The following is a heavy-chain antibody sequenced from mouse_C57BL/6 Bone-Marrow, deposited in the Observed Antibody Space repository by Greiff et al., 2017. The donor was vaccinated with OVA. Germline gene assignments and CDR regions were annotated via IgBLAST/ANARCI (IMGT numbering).Heavy chain of an antibody. D-gene: IGHD2-3*01. CDR1: GFTFSDFY. CDR2: SRNKANDYTT. CDR3: ARVGGLLQNYAMDY. J-gene: IGHJ4*01. V-gene: IGHV7-1*01. Sequence: EVKLVESGGGLVQSGRSLRLSCATSGFTFSDFYMEWVRQAPGKGLEWIAASRNKANDYTTEYSASVKGRFIVSRDTSPSILYLQINALRAEDTAIYYCARVGGLLQNYAMDYWGQGTSVTVSS.